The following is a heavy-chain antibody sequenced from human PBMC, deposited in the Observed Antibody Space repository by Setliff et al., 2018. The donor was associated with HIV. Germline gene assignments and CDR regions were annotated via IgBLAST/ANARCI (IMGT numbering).Heavy chain of an antibody. J-gene: IGHJ5*02. CDR1: GYTFTSDY. Sequence: SVKVSCKASGYTFTSDYIHWVRQAPGQGLEWMGGIIPIFGTTNYAQKFQGRVTITTDESTSTAYMELRGLRSEDTAVYYCARDFGRYCSSMSCPGLFDPWGQGTLVTVSS. V-gene: IGHV1-69*05. CDR3: ARDFGRYCSSMSCPGLFDP. CDR2: IIPIFGTT. D-gene: IGHD2-2*01.